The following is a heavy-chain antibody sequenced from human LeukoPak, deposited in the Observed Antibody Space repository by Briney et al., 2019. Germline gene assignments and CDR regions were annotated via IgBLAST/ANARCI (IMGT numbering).Heavy chain of an antibody. CDR2: ISSSSSTI. J-gene: IGHJ4*02. V-gene: IGHV3-48*01. Sequence: PGGSLRLSCAASGFTFSSYEMNWVRQAPGKGLEWVSYISSSSSTIYYADSVKGRFTISRDNAKNSLYLQMNSLRAEDTAVYYCARDPHYYFDYWGQGTLVTVSS. CDR3: ARDPHYYFDY. CDR1: GFTFSSYE.